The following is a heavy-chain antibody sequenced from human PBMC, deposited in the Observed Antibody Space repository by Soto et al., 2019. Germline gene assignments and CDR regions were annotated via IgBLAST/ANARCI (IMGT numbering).Heavy chain of an antibody. J-gene: IGHJ3*02. CDR3: ARPELGIRGAFDI. CDR1: GGSFSGYY. Sequence: SETLSLTCAVYGGSFSGYYWSWIRQPPGKGLEWIGEINHSGSTNYNPSLKSRVTISVDTSKNQFSLKLSFVTAADTAVYYCARPELGIRGAFDIWGQGTMVTVSS. CDR2: INHSGST. D-gene: IGHD7-27*01. V-gene: IGHV4-34*01.